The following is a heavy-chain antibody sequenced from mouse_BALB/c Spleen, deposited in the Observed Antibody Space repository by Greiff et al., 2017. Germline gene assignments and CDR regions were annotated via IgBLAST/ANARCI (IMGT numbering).Heavy chain of an antibody. V-gene: IGHV1-87*01. Sequence: VQLQQSGAELARPGASVKLSCKASGYTFTSYWMQWVKQRPGQGLEWIGAIYPGDGDTRYTQKFKGKATLTADKSSSTAYMQLSSLTSEDSAVYYCARLGYYGSRALFDYWGQGTTLTVSS. J-gene: IGHJ2*01. CDR2: IYPGDGDT. CDR3: ARLGYYGSRALFDY. D-gene: IGHD1-1*01. CDR1: GYTFTSYW.